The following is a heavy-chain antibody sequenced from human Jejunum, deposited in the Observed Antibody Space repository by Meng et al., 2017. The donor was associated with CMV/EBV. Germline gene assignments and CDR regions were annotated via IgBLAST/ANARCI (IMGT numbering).Heavy chain of an antibody. CDR2: ISGSGATT. Sequence: SGFSFSIYAMSWVRQAPGKGLEWVSVISGSGATTHYADSVKGRFTISRDNSKNTLYLQMNSLRPEDTAVYYCAKDASLPGAGAEFDFWGQGTLVTVSS. V-gene: IGHV3-23*01. J-gene: IGHJ4*02. CDR1: GFSFSIYA. D-gene: IGHD6-13*01. CDR3: AKDASLPGAGAEFDF.